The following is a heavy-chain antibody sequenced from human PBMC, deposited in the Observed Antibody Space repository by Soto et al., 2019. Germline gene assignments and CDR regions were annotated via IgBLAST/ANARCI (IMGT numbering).Heavy chain of an antibody. Sequence: PGGSLRLSCAASGFTFNTYSMNWVRQAPGKGLEWVSSISPIITYIYYADSVKGRFTVSRDNANKSLYLQMNSLRAKDTGVYYCARAASSGWYEADYFDCWGQGTLVTVSS. V-gene: IGHV3-21*01. CDR1: GFTFNTYS. CDR3: ARAASSGWYEADYFDC. D-gene: IGHD6-19*01. CDR2: ISPIITYI. J-gene: IGHJ4*02.